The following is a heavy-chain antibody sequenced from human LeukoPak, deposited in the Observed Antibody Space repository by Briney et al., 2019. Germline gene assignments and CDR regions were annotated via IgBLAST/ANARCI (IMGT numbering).Heavy chain of an antibody. J-gene: IGHJ6*02. Sequence: GGSLRLSCAASGFTFSTYAMHWVRQAPGKGLELVAIISYYGSNKYYADSVKGRFTISRDYSKNTLYLQMNSLIAEDTAVYYCASPTQLPLKFYYYGMDVWGQGTTVTVSS. D-gene: IGHD2-2*01. CDR1: GFTFSTYA. V-gene: IGHV3-30-3*01. CDR3: ASPTQLPLKFYYYGMDV. CDR2: ISYYGSNK.